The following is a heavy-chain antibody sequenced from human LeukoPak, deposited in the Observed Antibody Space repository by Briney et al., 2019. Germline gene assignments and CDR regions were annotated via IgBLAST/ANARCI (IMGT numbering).Heavy chain of an antibody. CDR3: AQDRGGQQQLIQGFAY. CDR2: ISNDGSKS. V-gene: IGHV3-30*18. J-gene: IGHJ4*02. D-gene: IGHD6-13*01. Sequence: PGGSLRLSCAASGFAFSDYSMNWVRQAPGKGLEWVAVISNDGSKSYYADSVKGRFTISRDNPKNTLYLQMNSLRTEDTALYYCAQDRGGQQQLIQGFAYWGQGTLVTVSS. CDR1: GFAFSDYS.